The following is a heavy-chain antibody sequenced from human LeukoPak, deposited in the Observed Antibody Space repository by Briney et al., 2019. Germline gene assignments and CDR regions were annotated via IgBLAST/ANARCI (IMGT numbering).Heavy chain of an antibody. CDR3: ARPLRYSGAFDI. CDR2: IYYSGST. D-gene: IGHD2-15*01. J-gene: IGHJ3*02. V-gene: IGHV4-39*01. Sequence: SETLSLTCTVSGGSISSSSYYWGWIRQPPGKGLEWIGSIYYSGSTYYNPSLKSRVTISVDTSKNQFSLKLSSVTAADTAVYYCARPLRYSGAFDIWGQGTMVTVSS. CDR1: GGSISSSSYY.